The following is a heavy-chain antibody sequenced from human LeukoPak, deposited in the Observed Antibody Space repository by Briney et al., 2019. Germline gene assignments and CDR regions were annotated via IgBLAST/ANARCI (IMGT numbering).Heavy chain of an antibody. Sequence: GVFLRLSCAASGFTFSSSAMSWVRQAPGKGLEWVSAISGSGGSTYYADSVKGRFTISRDNSKNTLYLQMNSLRAEDTAVYYCARGLRLGELSLLENFDYWGQGTLVTVSS. CDR3: ARGLRLGELSLLENFDY. J-gene: IGHJ4*02. CDR2: ISGSGGST. V-gene: IGHV3-23*01. CDR1: GFTFSSSA. D-gene: IGHD3-16*02.